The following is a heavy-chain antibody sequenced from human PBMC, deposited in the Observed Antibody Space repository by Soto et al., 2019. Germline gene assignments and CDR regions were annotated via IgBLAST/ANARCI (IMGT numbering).Heavy chain of an antibody. CDR3: QTEDGIRAIVPVSAVLLNRSSDL. CDR2: INHSGRT. D-gene: IGHD3-16*02. V-gene: IGHV4-34*03. J-gene: IGHJ2*01. Sequence: PPGKGLELIGEINHSGRTNYNPSLKSRVTISVDTSKNQFSLKLSSVTAADTAFFFFQTEDGIRAIVPVSAVLLNRSSDL.